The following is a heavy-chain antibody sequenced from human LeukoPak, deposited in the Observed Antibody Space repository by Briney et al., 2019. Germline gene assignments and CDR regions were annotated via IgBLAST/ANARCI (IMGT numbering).Heavy chain of an antibody. CDR3: ARGGVKVTSGNAFDI. D-gene: IGHD2-21*02. CDR2: INPNSGGT. J-gene: IGHJ3*02. CDR1: GYTFTGYY. Sequence: ASVKVSCKASGYTFTGYYLHWVRQATGQRLEWMGWINPNSGGTNYAQKFQGRDTMTRDTSISTAYMELNRLRSDDTAVYYCARGGVKVTSGNAFDIWGQGTMATVSS. V-gene: IGHV1-2*02.